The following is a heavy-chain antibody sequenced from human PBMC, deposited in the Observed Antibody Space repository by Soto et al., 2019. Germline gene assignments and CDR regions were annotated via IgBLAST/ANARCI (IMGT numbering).Heavy chain of an antibody. Sequence: EVQLVESGGGLVQPGGSLRLSCAASGFTFRSYAMNWVRQAPGKGLEWVSYINSGSSTIYYADSAKGRFSISRDNAKNSLYLQMNILRDEDTAVYFCVRDRGYTGYDLEYWGQGALVTVSS. CDR3: VRDRGYTGYDLEY. CDR2: INSGSSTI. V-gene: IGHV3-48*02. D-gene: IGHD5-12*01. J-gene: IGHJ4*02. CDR1: GFTFRSYA.